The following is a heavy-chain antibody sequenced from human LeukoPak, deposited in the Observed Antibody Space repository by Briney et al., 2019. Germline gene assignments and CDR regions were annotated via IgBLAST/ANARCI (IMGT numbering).Heavy chain of an antibody. V-gene: IGHV1-69*04. CDR1: GGTFSSYA. D-gene: IGHD2-8*01. Sequence: SVKVSCRASGGTFSSYAISWVRQAPGQGLEWMGRIIPILGIANYAQKFQGRVTITADKSTSTAYMELSSLRSEDTAVYYCASQRGQWRPHYYYYGMDVWGQGTTVTVSS. CDR2: IIPILGIA. J-gene: IGHJ6*02. CDR3: ASQRGQWRPHYYYYGMDV.